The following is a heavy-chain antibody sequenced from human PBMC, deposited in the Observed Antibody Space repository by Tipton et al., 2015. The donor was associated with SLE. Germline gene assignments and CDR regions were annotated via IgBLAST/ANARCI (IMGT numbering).Heavy chain of an antibody. V-gene: IGHV4-59*08. CDR3: ARIPDPTVTYYFDY. CDR2: IYYSGST. D-gene: IGHD4-17*01. J-gene: IGHJ4*02. Sequence: LRLSCTVSGGSTSSYYWSWIRQPPGKGLEWIGYIYYSGSTNYNPSLKSRVTISVDTSKNQFSLKLSSVTAADTAVYYCARIPDPTVTYYFDYWGQGTLVTVSS. CDR1: GGSTSSYY.